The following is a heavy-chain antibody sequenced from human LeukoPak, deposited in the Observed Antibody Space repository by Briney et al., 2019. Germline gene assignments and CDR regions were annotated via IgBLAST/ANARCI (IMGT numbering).Heavy chain of an antibody. CDR2: IYPGDSDT. J-gene: IGHJ4*02. D-gene: IGHD4-11*01. Sequence: GESLKISCKVSGYSFSSYWIGRVRQMPGKGLEWMGIIYPGDSDTRYSPSFQGQVTISADKSVSTAYLQWSSLKASDTAMYFCARTMTTITTRDYWGQGTLVTVSS. V-gene: IGHV5-51*01. CDR3: ARTMTTITTRDY. CDR1: GYSFSSYW.